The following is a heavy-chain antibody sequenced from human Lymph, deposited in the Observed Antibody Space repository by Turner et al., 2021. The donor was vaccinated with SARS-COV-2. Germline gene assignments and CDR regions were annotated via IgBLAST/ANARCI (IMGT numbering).Heavy chain of an antibody. D-gene: IGHD6-6*01. CDR3: ARSSIAARSWFDP. V-gene: IGHV3-30-3*01. J-gene: IGHJ5*02. CDR1: GFTFSSYA. CDR2: ISYDGSNK. Sequence: QVQLVECGGGVVQPGRSLRLSCAASGFTFSSYAMHWVRQAPGKGLEWVAVISYDGSNKYYADSVKGRFTISRDNSTNTLYLQMNSLRAEDTAVYYCARSSIAARSWFDPWGQGTLVTVSS.